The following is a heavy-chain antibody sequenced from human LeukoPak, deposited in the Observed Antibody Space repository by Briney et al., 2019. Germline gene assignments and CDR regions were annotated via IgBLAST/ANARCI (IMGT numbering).Heavy chain of an antibody. CDR2: INPNSGGT. Sequence: ASVKVSCKASGYTFTGYYMHWVRQAPGQGLEWMGWINPNSGGTNYAQKFQGRVTMTRDTSISTAYMELSRLRSDDTAVYYCAKDDHSSSWYSQKFDYWGQGTLVTVSS. CDR3: AKDDHSSSWYSQKFDY. CDR1: GYTFTGYY. D-gene: IGHD6-13*01. J-gene: IGHJ4*02. V-gene: IGHV1-2*02.